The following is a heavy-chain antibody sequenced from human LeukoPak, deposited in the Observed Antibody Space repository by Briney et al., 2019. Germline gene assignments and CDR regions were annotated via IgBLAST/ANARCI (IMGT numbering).Heavy chain of an antibody. J-gene: IGHJ5*02. Sequence: GGSLRLSCAASGFTFSSYAMSWVRQAPGKGLEWVSAISGSGGSTYYADSVKGRFTISRDNSKNTLYLQMNSLRAEDTAVYYCAKDFGWGSGSYYKGWFDPWGQGTLVTVSS. CDR1: GFTFSSYA. D-gene: IGHD3-10*01. V-gene: IGHV3-23*01. CDR3: AKDFGWGSGSYYKGWFDP. CDR2: ISGSGGST.